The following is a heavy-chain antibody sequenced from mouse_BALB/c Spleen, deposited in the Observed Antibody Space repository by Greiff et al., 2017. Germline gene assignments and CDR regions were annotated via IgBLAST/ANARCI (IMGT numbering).Heavy chain of an antibody. D-gene: IGHD1-1*01. CDR1: GYAFSSYW. CDR2: IYPGDGDT. Sequence: QVQLKESGAELVRPGSSVKISCKASGYAFSSYWLNWVKQRPGQGLEWIGQIYPGDGDTNYNGKFKGKATLTADKSSSTAYMQLSSLTSEDSAVYFCARGIFTTVVGDWGQGTSVTVSS. V-gene: IGHV1-80*01. J-gene: IGHJ4*01. CDR3: ARGIFTTVVGD.